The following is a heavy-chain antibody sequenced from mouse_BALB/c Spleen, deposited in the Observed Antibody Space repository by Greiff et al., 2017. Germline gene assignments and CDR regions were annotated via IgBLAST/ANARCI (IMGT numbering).Heavy chain of an antibody. J-gene: IGHJ4*01. D-gene: IGHD3-3*01. CDR2: IWGDGST. Sequence: VQGVESGPGLVAPSQSLSITCTVSGFSLTGYGVNWVRQPPGKGLEWLGMIWGDGSTDYNSALKSRLSISKDNSKSQVFLKMNSLQTDDTARYYCARDEGPQGLYAMDYWGQGTSVTVSS. V-gene: IGHV2-6-7*01. CDR1: GFSLTGYG. CDR3: ARDEGPQGLYAMDY.